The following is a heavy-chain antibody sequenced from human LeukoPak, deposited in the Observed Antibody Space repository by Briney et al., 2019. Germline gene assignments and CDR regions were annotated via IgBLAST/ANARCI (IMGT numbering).Heavy chain of an antibody. J-gene: IGHJ4*02. D-gene: IGHD2-15*01. CDR3: AKDLRVVGESSAGPLDH. V-gene: IGHV3-23*01. CDR2: ISGSGYTI. CDR1: GFIFSTYA. Sequence: AGGSLRLSCVASGFIFSTYAISWVRQAPGRGLECVASISGSGYTIYYADSVKGRFTISRDNSKNTLYLQVNSLRAEDTAIYYCAKDLRVVGESSAGPLDHWGQGTLVTVSS.